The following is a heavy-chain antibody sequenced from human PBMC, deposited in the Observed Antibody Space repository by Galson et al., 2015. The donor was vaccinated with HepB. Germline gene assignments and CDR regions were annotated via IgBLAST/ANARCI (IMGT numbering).Heavy chain of an antibody. J-gene: IGHJ6*02. CDR1: GYTFTSYY. V-gene: IGHV1-46*01. D-gene: IGHD1-26*01. CDR2: INPSGGST. Sequence: SVKVSCKASGYTFTSYYMHWVRQAPGQGLEWMGIINPSGGSTSYAQKFQGRVTMTRDTSTSTVYMELSSLRSEDTAVYYCASPIGVVGAGYYYYYGMDVWGQGTTVTVSS. CDR3: ASPIGVVGAGYYYYYGMDV.